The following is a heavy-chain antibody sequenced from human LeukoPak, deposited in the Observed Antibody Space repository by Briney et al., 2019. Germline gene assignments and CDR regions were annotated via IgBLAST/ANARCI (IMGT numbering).Heavy chain of an antibody. CDR3: ARVLWFGESYFDY. CDR1: GGSINTNSYY. V-gene: IGHV4-39*07. J-gene: IGHJ4*02. CDR2: TYYTGSS. Sequence: SETLSLTCTVSGGSINTNSYYWVWIRQPPGKGLEWIGTTYYTGSSFYNPSLKSRVTISVDTSKNQFSLKLSSVTAADTAVYYCARVLWFGESYFDYWGQGTLVTVSS. D-gene: IGHD3-10*01.